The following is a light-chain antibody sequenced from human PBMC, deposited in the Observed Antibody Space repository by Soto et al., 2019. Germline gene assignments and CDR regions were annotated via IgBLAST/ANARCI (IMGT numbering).Light chain of an antibody. CDR3: AAWDDSLSGRV. J-gene: IGLJ3*02. V-gene: IGLV1-47*01. Sequence: QSVLPQPPSASGTPGQRVTISCSGSSSNIGSNYVYWYQQLPGTAPKLLIYRNNQRPSGVPDRFSGSKSGTSASLAISGLRSEDEAEYYCAAWDDSLSGRVFGGGTKLTVL. CDR2: RNN. CDR1: SSNIGSNY.